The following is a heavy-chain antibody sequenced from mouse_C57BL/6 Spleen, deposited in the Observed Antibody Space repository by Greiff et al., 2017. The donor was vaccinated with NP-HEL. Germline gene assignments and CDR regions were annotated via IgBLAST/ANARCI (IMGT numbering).Heavy chain of an antibody. CDR3: TRDVAGNWYFDV. Sequence: EVQVVESGEGLVKPGGSLKLSCAASGFTFSSYAMSWVRQTPEKRLEWVAYISSGGDYIYYADTVKGRFTISRDNARNTLYLQMSSLKSEDTAMYYCTRDVAGNWYFDVWGTGTTVTVSS. CDR2: ISSGGDYI. J-gene: IGHJ1*03. V-gene: IGHV5-9-1*02. CDR1: GFTFSSYA. D-gene: IGHD4-1*01.